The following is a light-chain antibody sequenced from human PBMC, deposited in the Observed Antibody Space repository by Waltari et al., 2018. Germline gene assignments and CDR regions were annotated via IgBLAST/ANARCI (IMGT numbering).Light chain of an antibody. CDR1: KLGDKY. Sequence: SYELIQPPSVSVSPGQTASITCSGDKLGDKYACWSQQKPGQSPVLVIYQDNKRPSGIPERFSGSNSGNTATLTISGTQTMDETDYYCQAWDSDTDVVFGGGTKLTVL. CDR3: QAWDSDTDVV. V-gene: IGLV3-1*01. CDR2: QDN. J-gene: IGLJ2*01.